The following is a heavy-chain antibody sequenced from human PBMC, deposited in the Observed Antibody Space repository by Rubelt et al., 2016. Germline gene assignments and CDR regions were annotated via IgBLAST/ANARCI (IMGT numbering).Heavy chain of an antibody. V-gene: IGHV1-18*01. Sequence: QVQLVQSGAEVKKPGASVKVSCKASGYTFTSYGISWVRQAPGQGLEWMGWISAYNGNTNYAQKAQGRVTMTTDTSTSTAYRELRSLRSDDTAVYYCARDKEWLATRGFQNWFDPWGQGTLVTVSS. J-gene: IGHJ5*02. CDR3: ARDKEWLATRGFQNWFDP. CDR1: GYTFTSYG. CDR2: ISAYNGNT. D-gene: IGHD6-19*01.